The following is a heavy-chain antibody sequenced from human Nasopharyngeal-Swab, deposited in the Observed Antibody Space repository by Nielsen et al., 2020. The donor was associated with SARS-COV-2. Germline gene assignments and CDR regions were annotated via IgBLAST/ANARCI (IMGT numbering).Heavy chain of an antibody. J-gene: IGHJ4*02. D-gene: IGHD3-3*01. Sequence: ASVNVSCKASGYTFISYYIHLVRQAPAEGLEWMGVISTNRGGARYAQKFQGRVTMTRDASTSTVYMELSSLRSEDTAVYYCARGIGYHEFWSGYIDYWGQGTLVTVSS. CDR3: ARGIGYHEFWSGYIDY. CDR1: GYTFISYY. V-gene: IGHV1-46*01. CDR2: ISTNRGGA.